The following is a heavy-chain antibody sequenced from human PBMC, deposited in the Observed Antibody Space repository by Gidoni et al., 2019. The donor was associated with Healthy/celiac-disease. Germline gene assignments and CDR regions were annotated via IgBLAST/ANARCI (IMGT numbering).Heavy chain of an antibody. J-gene: IGHJ4*02. CDR3: ARGPGGGYSYGFDY. Sequence: QVQLVESGGGVVQPGRSLRLSCAASGFTFGSYAMHWVRQAPGKGLEWVAVISYDGSNKYYADSVKGRFTISRDNSKNTLYLQMNSLRAEDTAVYYCARGPGGGYSYGFDYWGQGTLVTVSS. CDR2: ISYDGSNK. D-gene: IGHD5-18*01. V-gene: IGHV3-30*04. CDR1: GFTFGSYA.